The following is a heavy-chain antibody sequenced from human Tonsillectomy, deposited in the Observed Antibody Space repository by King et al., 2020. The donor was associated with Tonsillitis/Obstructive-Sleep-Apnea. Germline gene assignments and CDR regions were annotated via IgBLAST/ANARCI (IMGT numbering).Heavy chain of an antibody. V-gene: IGHV5-10-1*03. CDR1: GYSFTSYW. J-gene: IGHJ6*02. Sequence: VQLVQSGAEVKKPGESLRISCKGSGYSFTSYWISWVRQMPGKGLEWMGRIDPSDSYTNYSPSFQGHVTISADKSISTAYLQWSSLKASDTAMYYCARPSIVVVPAAIPSHYGMDVWGQGTTVTVSS. CDR2: IDPSDSYT. CDR3: ARPSIVVVPAAIPSHYGMDV. D-gene: IGHD2-2*01.